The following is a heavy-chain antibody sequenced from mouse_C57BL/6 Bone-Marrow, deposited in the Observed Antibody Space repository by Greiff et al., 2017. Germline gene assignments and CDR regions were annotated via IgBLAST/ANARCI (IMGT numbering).Heavy chain of an antibody. J-gene: IGHJ2*01. CDR1: GYTFTSYW. CDR3: ASDYYGSSYLYYFDY. Sequence: QVQLQQPGAELVKPGASVKMSCKASGYTFTSYWITWVKQRPGQGLEWIGDIFPGSGSTNYNEKFKSKATLTVDTSSGTAYMQLSSLTSEDSAVYYCASDYYGSSYLYYFDYWGQGTALTVSS. D-gene: IGHD1-1*01. V-gene: IGHV1-55*01. CDR2: IFPGSGST.